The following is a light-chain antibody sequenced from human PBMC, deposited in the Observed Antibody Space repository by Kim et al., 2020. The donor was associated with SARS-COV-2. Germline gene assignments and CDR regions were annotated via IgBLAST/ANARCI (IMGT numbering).Light chain of an antibody. CDR2: DAS. CDR1: QDISNY. J-gene: IGKJ2*01. CDR3: QQYDNLPLYT. V-gene: IGKV1-33*01. Sequence: ASVGDRVTITCQASQDISNYLNWYQQKPGKAPKLLIYDASNLETGVPSRFCGSGSGTDFTFTISSLQPEDIATYYCQQYDNLPLYTFGQGTKLEI.